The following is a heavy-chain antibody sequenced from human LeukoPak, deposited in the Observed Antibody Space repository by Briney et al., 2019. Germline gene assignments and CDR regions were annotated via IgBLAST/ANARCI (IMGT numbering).Heavy chain of an antibody. CDR2: IYPGDSDT. V-gene: IGHV5-51*01. Sequence: GESLKISCKGSGYTFSTYWIAWVRQMPGKGLEWMGIIYPGDSDTRYSPSFQGQVTISADKSISTAYLQWSSLKASDTAMYYCARLVEGVAGTWGYWGQGTLVTVSS. D-gene: IGHD6-19*01. CDR1: GYTFSTYW. CDR3: ARLVEGVAGTWGY. J-gene: IGHJ4*02.